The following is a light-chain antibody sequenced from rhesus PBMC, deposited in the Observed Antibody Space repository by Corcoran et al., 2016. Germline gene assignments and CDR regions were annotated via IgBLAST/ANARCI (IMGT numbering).Light chain of an antibody. Sequence: DIQMTQSPSALSASVGDRVTISCRASQNIYRHLAWYQQKPGNTPKLLIYGVSSLQTGISSRFSGRRSGTDCTLTISSLQPEDSAAYYCQHYYNNPRTFGQGTKVEVK. CDR3: QHYYNNPRT. CDR1: QNIYRH. V-gene: IGKV1-25*02. J-gene: IGKJ1*01. CDR2: GVS.